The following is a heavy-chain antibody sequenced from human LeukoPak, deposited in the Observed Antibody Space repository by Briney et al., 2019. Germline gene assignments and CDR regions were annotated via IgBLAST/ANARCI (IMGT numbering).Heavy chain of an antibody. CDR3: AGGTGEGYSYGRYYFDY. Sequence: ASVKVSCKASGYTFTGYYMHWVRQAPGQGLEWMGWINPNSGGTNYAQKFQGRVTMTRDTSISTAYMELSRLRSDDTAVYYCAGGTGEGYSYGRYYFDYWGQGTLVTVSS. CDR1: GYTFTGYY. J-gene: IGHJ4*02. D-gene: IGHD5-18*01. CDR2: INPNSGGT. V-gene: IGHV1-2*02.